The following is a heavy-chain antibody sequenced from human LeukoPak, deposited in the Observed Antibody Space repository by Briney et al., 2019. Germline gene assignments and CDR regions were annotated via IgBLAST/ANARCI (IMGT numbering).Heavy chain of an antibody. Sequence: ASVKVSCKASGYTFTGYYMHWVRQAPGQGLEWMGWINPNSGGTNYAQKFQGRVTMTRDTSISTAYMELSRLRSDDTAVYYCARDRTTVTKYYYYYYMDVWGKGTTVTVSS. CDR2: INPNSGGT. CDR1: GYTFTGYY. J-gene: IGHJ6*03. D-gene: IGHD4-17*01. CDR3: ARDRTTVTKYYYYYYMDV. V-gene: IGHV1-2*02.